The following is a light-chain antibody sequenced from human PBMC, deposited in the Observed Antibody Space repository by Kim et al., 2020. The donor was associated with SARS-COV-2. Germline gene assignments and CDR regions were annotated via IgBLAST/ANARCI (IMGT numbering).Light chain of an antibody. CDR2: GNS. J-gene: IGLJ2*01. Sequence: QRVPVPCTGEPPNIATGSDVRWYHQLPGTAPKLLSYGNSNRPSGVPDRFSGSKSGTSASLAITGLQAEDEADYYCQSYDSSLSGSVFGGGTKLTVL. V-gene: IGLV1-40*01. CDR1: PPNIATGSD. CDR3: QSYDSSLSGSV.